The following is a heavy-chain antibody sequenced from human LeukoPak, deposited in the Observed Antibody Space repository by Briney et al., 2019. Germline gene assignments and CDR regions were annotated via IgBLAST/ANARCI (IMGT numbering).Heavy chain of an antibody. CDR1: RFTFTSSA. D-gene: IGHD2-15*01. CDR3: AADRGCSGGSCYVRFDP. V-gene: IGHV1-58*01. J-gene: IGHJ5*02. CDR2: IVVGSGNT. Sequence: SVKVSCKASRFTFTSSAVQWVRQARGQRLEWIGWIVVGSGNTNYAQKFQERVTITRDMSTSTAYMELSSLRSEDTAVYYCAADRGCSGGSCYVRFDPWGQGTLVTVSS.